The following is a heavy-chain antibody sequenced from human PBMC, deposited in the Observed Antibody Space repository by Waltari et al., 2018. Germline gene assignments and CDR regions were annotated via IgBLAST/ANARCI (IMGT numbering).Heavy chain of an antibody. J-gene: IGHJ3*01. CDR2: INQSGSP. CDR3: ARGRDPVYRSTMVRGVVRGPFDV. V-gene: IGHV4-34*02. D-gene: IGHD3-10*01. CDR1: GGSFSGYY. Sequence: QVQLQQWGAGLLKPSETLSLTCAVYGGSFSGYYWTWIRQSPGKGLEWIAEINQSGSPKYNPSLKSRITISVDTSKNQFSLRLSSMTAADTAVYYCARGRDPVYRSTMVRGVVRGPFDVWGRGTTVTVSS.